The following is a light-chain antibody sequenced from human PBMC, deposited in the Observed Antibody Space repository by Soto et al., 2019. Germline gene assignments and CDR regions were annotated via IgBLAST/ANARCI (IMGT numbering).Light chain of an antibody. Sequence: EIQMTQSPSTLSVSLGDRATITCRASQSISSWLAWYQQKPGKAPKLLIYGASSWQTGFPARFSGSGSGTEFTLTINSLQSEDFATYYCQQYYDTRPTFGQGTKVDIK. CDR3: QQYYDTRPT. CDR2: GAS. V-gene: IGKV1-5*01. CDR1: QSISSW. J-gene: IGKJ1*01.